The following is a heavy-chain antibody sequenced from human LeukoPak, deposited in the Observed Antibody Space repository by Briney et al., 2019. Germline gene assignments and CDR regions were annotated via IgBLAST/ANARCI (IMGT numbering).Heavy chain of an antibody. Sequence: SETLSLTCTVSGGSISSSSYYWGWIRQPPGKGLEWIGRIYYSGSTYYNPSLKSRVTISVDTSKNQFSLKLSSVTAADTAVYYCARHPDYDFWSGYPYYMDVWGKGTTVTVSS. V-gene: IGHV4-39*01. D-gene: IGHD3-3*01. CDR2: IYYSGST. CDR3: ARHPDYDFWSGYPYYMDV. CDR1: GGSISSSSYY. J-gene: IGHJ6*03.